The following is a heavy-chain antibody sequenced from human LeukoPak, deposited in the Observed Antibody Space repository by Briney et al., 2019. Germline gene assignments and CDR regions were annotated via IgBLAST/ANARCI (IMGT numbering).Heavy chain of an antibody. CDR1: GFTFSRYA. J-gene: IGHJ4*02. V-gene: IGHV3-23*01. CDR2: ISGSGGST. D-gene: IGHD3-10*01. CDR3: VKVSSNYYGSGSYQTLDY. Sequence: PGGSLRLSCAASGFTFSRYAMSWVRQTPGKGLEWVSTISGSGGSTFYAGSVKGRFTISRDKPKSTVDLQMNSLRAEDTAVYYCVKVSSNYYGSGSYQTLDYWGQGTLVTVSS.